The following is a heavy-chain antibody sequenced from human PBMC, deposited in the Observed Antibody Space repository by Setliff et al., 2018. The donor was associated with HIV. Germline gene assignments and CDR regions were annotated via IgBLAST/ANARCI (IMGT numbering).Heavy chain of an antibody. J-gene: IGHJ6*02. CDR1: GYSFTSYW. CDR2: IYPGDSDT. CDR3: ARTTGQSAYYYYGMDV. Sequence: GESLKISCKGSGYSFTSYWIGWVRQMPGKGLEWMGIIYPGDSDTRYSPSFQGQVTISADKSISTAYLQWSSLKASDTAMYSCARTTGQSAYYYYGMDVWGQGTTVTV. V-gene: IGHV5-51*01.